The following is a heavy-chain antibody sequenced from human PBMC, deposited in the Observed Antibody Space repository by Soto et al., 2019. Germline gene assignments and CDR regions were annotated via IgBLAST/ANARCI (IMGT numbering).Heavy chain of an antibody. CDR3: ARDSELEYSSSSGYYGMDV. J-gene: IGHJ6*02. D-gene: IGHD6-6*01. CDR2: ISAYNGNT. V-gene: IGHV1-18*01. Sequence: ASVKVSCKASGYTFTSYGISWVRQAPGQGLEWMGWISAYNGNTNYAQKLQGRVTMTTDTSTSTAYMELRSLRSDDTAVYYCARDSELEYSSSSGYYGMDVWGQGTTVTVSS. CDR1: GYTFTSYG.